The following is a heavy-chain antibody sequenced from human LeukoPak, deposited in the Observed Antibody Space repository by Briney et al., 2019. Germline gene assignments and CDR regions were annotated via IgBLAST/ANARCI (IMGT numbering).Heavy chain of an antibody. CDR2: IKQDGSER. Sequence: GGSLRLSCAASGFTFSSYGMSWVGQAAGKGLEWGANIKQDGSERYYVDSVKCRVTISRDNAKNSLYLQMSSIRGEDPALSYCARSASSGYDTKGDYWGQGTLVTVSS. J-gene: IGHJ4*02. CDR3: ARSASSGYDTKGDY. CDR1: GFTFSSYG. V-gene: IGHV3-7*02. D-gene: IGHD5-12*01.